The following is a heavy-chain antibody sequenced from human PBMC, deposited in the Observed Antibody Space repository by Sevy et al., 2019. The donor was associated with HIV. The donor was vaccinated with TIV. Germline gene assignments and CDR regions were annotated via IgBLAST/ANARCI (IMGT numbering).Heavy chain of an antibody. CDR2: IKSDGSDK. D-gene: IGHD3-16*01. Sequence: GGSLRLSCAASGFTFSAYWMTWVRQAPGKGLEWVANIKSDGSDKHYVDSVEGRFTIPRDNAKNSLYLQMNSLRVEDTAVYYCAQETVGRFDSWGQGTLVTVSS. V-gene: IGHV3-7*01. J-gene: IGHJ4*02. CDR1: GFTFSAYW. CDR3: AQETVGRFDS.